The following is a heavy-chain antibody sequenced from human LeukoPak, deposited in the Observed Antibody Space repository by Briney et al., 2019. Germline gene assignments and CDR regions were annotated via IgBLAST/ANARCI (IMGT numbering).Heavy chain of an antibody. CDR3: ARGRVEWFGESFDY. CDR2: IKQDGSEK. Sequence: GGSLRLSCAASGFTFSSYWMSWVRKAPGKGLEGVANIKQDGSEKYYVDSVKGRFTISRDNAKNSLYPQMNSLRAEDTAVYYCARGRVEWFGESFDYWGQGTLVTVSS. V-gene: IGHV3-7*01. CDR1: GFTFSSYW. D-gene: IGHD3-10*01. J-gene: IGHJ4*02.